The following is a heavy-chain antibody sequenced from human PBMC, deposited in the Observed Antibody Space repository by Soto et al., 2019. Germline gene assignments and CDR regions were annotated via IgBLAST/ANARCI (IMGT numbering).Heavy chain of an antibody. CDR2: ILHTGGT. D-gene: IGHD3-10*01. Sequence: SEPLSLTWAVSDVSISGGGFSLRWIRQPPGKGLEWIGYILHTGGTQYNPSLKSRVSMSVDKSKNQFSLHLTSVTAADTAVYYCARLQFGEGFDYWGQGALVTVS. J-gene: IGHJ4*02. CDR3: ARLQFGEGFDY. V-gene: IGHV4-30-2*01. CDR1: DVSISGGGFS.